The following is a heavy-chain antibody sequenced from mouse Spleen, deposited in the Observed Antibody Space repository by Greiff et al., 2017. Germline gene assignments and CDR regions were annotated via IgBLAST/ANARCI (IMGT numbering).Heavy chain of an antibody. Sequence: QVQLQQSGPELVKPGASVKLSCKASGYTLTSYDINWVKQRPGQGLEWIGWIYPRDGSTKYTEKFKGKATLTVDTSSSTAYMELHSLTSEDSAVYFCARSGGYYGYDVHFDYWGQGTTLTVSS. J-gene: IGHJ2*01. V-gene: IGHV1-85*01. CDR2: IYPRDGST. CDR1: GYTLTSYD. D-gene: IGHD2-2*01. CDR3: ARSGGYYGYDVHFDY.